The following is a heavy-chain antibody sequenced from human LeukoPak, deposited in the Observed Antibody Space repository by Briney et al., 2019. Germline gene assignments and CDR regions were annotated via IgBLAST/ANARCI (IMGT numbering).Heavy chain of an antibody. Sequence: SETLSLTCIVSGGSISRSNYYWSWIRPTPGKGLEWIGYILYSGTTTNYNPSLKSRVTISVDTSKNQFSLKLSSVTAADTAVYYCARVGDWNDLVYWGQGTLVTVSS. CDR1: GGSISRSNYY. V-gene: IGHV4-61*01. D-gene: IGHD1-1*01. CDR2: ILYSGTT. J-gene: IGHJ4*02. CDR3: ARVGDWNDLVY.